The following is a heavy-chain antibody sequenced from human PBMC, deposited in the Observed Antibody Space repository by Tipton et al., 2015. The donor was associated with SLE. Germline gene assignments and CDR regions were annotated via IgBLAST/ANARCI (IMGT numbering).Heavy chain of an antibody. J-gene: IGHJ4*02. CDR3: ARGGRYSTLDY. Sequence: SLRLSCAASGFTFSTFTINWVRQAPGKGLEWVSFISSGGNSIYYVDSVQGRFTISRDNAKNTVSLQMNRLRVEDTAVYYCARGGRYSTLDYWGQGTLVTVSS. CDR2: ISSGGNSI. D-gene: IGHD1-26*01. CDR1: GFTFSTFT. V-gene: IGHV3-21*01.